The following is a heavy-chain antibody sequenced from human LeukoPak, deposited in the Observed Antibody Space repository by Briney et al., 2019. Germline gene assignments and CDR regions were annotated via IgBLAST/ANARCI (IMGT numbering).Heavy chain of an antibody. CDR1: GFTVSSNY. Sequence: GGSLRLSCAASGFTVSSNYMSWVRQAPGKGLEWVSVIYSGGSTYYADSVKGRFTISRDNSKNTLYLQMNSLRAEDTAVYYCARERGESGYSYGYRYYLDYWGQGTLVTVSS. J-gene: IGHJ4*02. V-gene: IGHV3-66*02. CDR3: ARERGESGYSYGYRYYLDY. CDR2: IYSGGST. D-gene: IGHD5-18*01.